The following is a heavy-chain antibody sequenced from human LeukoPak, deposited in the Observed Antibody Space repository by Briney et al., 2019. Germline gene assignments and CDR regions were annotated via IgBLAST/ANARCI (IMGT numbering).Heavy chain of an antibody. V-gene: IGHV1-24*01. J-gene: IGHJ4*02. D-gene: IGHD3-22*01. Sequence: ASVKVSCKVSGYTLTELSMHWVRQAPGKGLEWMGGFDPEDGETIYAQKFQGRVTMTEDTSTDTAYMELSSLRSEDTAVYYCATASYDSSGYYYGNFDYWGQGTLVTVSS. CDR3: ATASYDSSGYYYGNFDY. CDR1: GYTLTELS. CDR2: FDPEDGET.